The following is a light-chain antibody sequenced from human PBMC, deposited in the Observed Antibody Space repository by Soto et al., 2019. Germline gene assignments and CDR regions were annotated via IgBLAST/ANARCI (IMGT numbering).Light chain of an antibody. V-gene: IGKV3-11*01. CDR3: QKRINWPFT. Sequence: EIVLTQSPATLSLSPGERATLSCRASQSVSSYLGWYQQKPGQAPRLLIYDSSNRATGIPARFSGSGSGTDFTLTISSLEPEDFAVYYCQKRINWPFTFGPGTKVNI. CDR1: QSVSSY. J-gene: IGKJ3*01. CDR2: DSS.